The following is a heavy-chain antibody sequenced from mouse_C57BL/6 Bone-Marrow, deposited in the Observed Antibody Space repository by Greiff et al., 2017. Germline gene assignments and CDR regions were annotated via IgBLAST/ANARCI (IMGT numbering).Heavy chain of an antibody. CDR1: GYTFTDYY. J-gene: IGHJ4*01. CDR3: ARTGITTVVANYYAMDY. Sequence: EVQLQQSGPELVKPGASVKISCKASGYTFTDYYMNWVKQSHGKSLEWIGDINPNNGGTSYNQKFKGKATLTVDKSSSTAYMELRSLTSEDSAVYYCARTGITTVVANYYAMDYWGQGTSVTVSS. D-gene: IGHD1-1*01. V-gene: IGHV1-26*01. CDR2: INPNNGGT.